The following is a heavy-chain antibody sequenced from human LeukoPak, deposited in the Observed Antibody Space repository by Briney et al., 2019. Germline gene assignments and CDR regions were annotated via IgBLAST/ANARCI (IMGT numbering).Heavy chain of an antibody. D-gene: IGHD1-1*01. V-gene: IGHV4-39*01. CDR2: IYYSGST. CDR3: TRQGAFEVLDY. J-gene: IGHJ4*02. Sequence: PSETLSLACTVSGGSISSSSYYWGWIRQPPGKGLEWIGSIYYSGSTYYNPSLKSRVTISVDTSKNQFSLKLSSVTAADSAVYYCTRQGAFEVLDYWGQGTLVTVSS. CDR1: GGSISSSSYY.